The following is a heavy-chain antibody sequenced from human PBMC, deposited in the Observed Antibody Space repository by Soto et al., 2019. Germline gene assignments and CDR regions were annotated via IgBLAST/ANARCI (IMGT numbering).Heavy chain of an antibody. CDR3: VRHSSTSVRAPLEY. CDR2: THPGHSET. D-gene: IGHD2-2*01. Sequence: RVAALKISCRVSGYTFTNCWIGSGDEMPGRGLELMGITHPGHSETKYSPSFQGEVTISADRSTRTAYLHWGSLKASDAAMYFCVRHSSTSVRAPLEYWGQGTLVTVSS. J-gene: IGHJ4*02. CDR1: GYTFTNCW. V-gene: IGHV5-51*07.